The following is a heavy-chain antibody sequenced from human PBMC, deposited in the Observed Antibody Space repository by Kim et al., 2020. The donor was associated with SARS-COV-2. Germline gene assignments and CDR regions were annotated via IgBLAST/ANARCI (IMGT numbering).Heavy chain of an antibody. CDR2: VYHTGRA. J-gene: IGHJ4*02. D-gene: IGHD3-10*01. CDR1: GASISSDMW. Sequence: SETLSLTCAVSGASISSDMWWAWVRQPPGMGLQWIAEVYHTGRANYNPSLRSRVIVSVDKSKNQFSLKLSSVTAADTAVYYCVKGGGSETYGEYWGQGTL. V-gene: IGHV4-4*02. CDR3: VKGGGSETYGEY.